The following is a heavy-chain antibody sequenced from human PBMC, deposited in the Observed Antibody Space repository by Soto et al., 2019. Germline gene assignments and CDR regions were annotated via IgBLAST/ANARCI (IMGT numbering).Heavy chain of an antibody. CDR3: ARRYGPGFDY. V-gene: IGHV4-30-4*01. J-gene: IGHJ4*02. Sequence: SETLPVTCTVSGGSISSGDYYWSWIRQPPGKGLEWIGYIYYSGSTYYNPSLKSRVTISVDTSKNQFSLKLSSVTAADTAVYYCARRYGPGFDYWGQRTLVTVSS. D-gene: IGHD4-17*01. CDR1: GGSISSGDYY. CDR2: IYYSGST.